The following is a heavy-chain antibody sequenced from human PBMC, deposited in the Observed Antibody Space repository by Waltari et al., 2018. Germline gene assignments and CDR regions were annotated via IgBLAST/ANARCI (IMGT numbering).Heavy chain of an antibody. D-gene: IGHD3-22*01. CDR3: ARGRAYYYDSSGTYYFDY. J-gene: IGHJ4*02. Sequence: QVQLVQSGAEVKKPGSSVKVSCKASGGTFSSYTISWVRQAPGQGLEWMGRNSTSLGIANHARKFQGRVTITADKSTSTAYMELSSLRSEDTAVYYCARGRAYYYDSSGTYYFDYWGQGTLVTVSS. CDR1: GGTFSSYT. CDR2: NSTSLGIA. V-gene: IGHV1-69*02.